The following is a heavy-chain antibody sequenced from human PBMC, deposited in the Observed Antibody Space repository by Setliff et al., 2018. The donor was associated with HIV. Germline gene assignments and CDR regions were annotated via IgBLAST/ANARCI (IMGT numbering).Heavy chain of an antibody. CDR3: AKEGVWQRSRGYMDV. Sequence: GESLKISCAASGFTFSNYGMHWVRQAPGKGLEWVAVISYDGSNKYYGDSVKGRFTISRDNSKNTLYLQMKSLRAEDTAVYYCAKEGVWQRSRGYMDVWGKGTTVTVS. CDR2: ISYDGSNK. CDR1: GFTFSNYG. J-gene: IGHJ6*03. V-gene: IGHV3-30*18. D-gene: IGHD5-12*01.